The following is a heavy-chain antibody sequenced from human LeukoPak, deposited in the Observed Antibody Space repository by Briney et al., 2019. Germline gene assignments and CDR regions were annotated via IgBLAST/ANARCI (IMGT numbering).Heavy chain of an antibody. CDR3: ARFEHCSGGSCQLNAFDI. D-gene: IGHD2-15*01. J-gene: IGHJ3*02. V-gene: IGHV3-48*01. CDR1: GFTFSSYT. CDR2: ISTSGGTR. Sequence: GGSLRLSCAASGFTFSSYTMNWDRQAAGKGLEWVSYISTSGGTRFYADSVKGRFTISRDNAENSLYLQMNSLRAEDTAVYFCARFEHCSGGSCQLNAFDIWGQGTMVTVSS.